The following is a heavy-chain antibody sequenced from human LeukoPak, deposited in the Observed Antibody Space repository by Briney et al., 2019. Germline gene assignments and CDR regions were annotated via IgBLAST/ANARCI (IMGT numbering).Heavy chain of an antibody. CDR3: ARLDRHYYYYGMDV. Sequence: SETLSLTCTVSGGSISGSSYYWGWIRQPPGKGLEWIGSIYYSGSTYYNPSLKSRVTISVDTSKNQFSLKLSSVTAADTAVYYCARLDRHYYYYGMDVWGQGTTVTVSS. CDR2: IYYSGST. V-gene: IGHV4-39*01. CDR1: GGSISGSSYY. J-gene: IGHJ6*02.